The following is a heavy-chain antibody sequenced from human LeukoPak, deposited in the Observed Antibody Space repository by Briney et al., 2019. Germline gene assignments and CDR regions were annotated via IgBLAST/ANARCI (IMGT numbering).Heavy chain of an antibody. CDR1: GCTFTGYY. CDR3: ARGGGYYDSSGP. CDR2: INPNSGGT. J-gene: IGHJ5*02. D-gene: IGHD3-22*01. Sequence: ASVKVSCKASGCTFTGYYVYWVRQAPGQWLEWMGWINPNSGGTNYAQKFQGRVTMTRDTSISTAYMELSRLRSDDTAVYYCARGGGYYDSSGPWGQGTLVTVSS. V-gene: IGHV1-2*02.